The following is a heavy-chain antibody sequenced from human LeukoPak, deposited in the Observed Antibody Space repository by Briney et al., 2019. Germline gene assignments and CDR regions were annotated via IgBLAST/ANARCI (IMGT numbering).Heavy chain of an antibody. J-gene: IGHJ4*02. CDR2: ISGSGGSS. CDR1: GFTFSNYA. CDR3: AKGTTMVRGVIITFDD. D-gene: IGHD3-10*01. V-gene: IGHV3-23*01. Sequence: GGSLRLSCAASGFTFSNYAMNWVRQAPGKGLEWVSVISGSGGSSYYADPVKGRFTISRDNSKNTLYLQMNSLRAEDTAVYYCAKGTTMVRGVIITFDDWGQGTLVTVSS.